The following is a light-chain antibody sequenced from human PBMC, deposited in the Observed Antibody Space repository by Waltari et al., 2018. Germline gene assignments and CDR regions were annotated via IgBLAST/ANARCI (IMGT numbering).Light chain of an antibody. CDR3: QHNYGTPWM. CDR1: ENVNIY. V-gene: IGKV1-39*01. J-gene: IGKJ1*01. Sequence: DIQMTQSPSSLSASLGDRVTITCRASENVNIYLNWYQQKPGKAPKLLIYKASTLQSGVPSRFSGSGSGTDYTFTISSLQSEDVATYYCQHNYGTPWMFGQVTKVEIK. CDR2: KAS.